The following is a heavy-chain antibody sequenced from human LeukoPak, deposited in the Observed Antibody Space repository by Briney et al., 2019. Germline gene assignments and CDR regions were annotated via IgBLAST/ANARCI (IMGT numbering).Heavy chain of an antibody. Sequence: GGSLRLSCATSGFTVSSNYMSWVRQAPGKGLEWVSVIYDSGTTYYADSVKGRFLIFRDTSKNTVDLQMSSLRVEDTAVYYCAGRRSSGWYAYWGQGTLVTVSS. V-gene: IGHV3-53*01. D-gene: IGHD6-19*01. J-gene: IGHJ4*02. CDR3: AGRRSSGWYAY. CDR2: IYDSGTT. CDR1: GFTVSSNY.